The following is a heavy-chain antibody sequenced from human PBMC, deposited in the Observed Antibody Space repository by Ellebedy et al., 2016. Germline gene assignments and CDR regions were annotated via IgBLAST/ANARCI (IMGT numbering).Heavy chain of an antibody. CDR3: ARDVSLYSSSPSFDS. Sequence: GSLRLXXSVSDGSVATYYWTWIRQAPGKGLEWIGYVFYGGSTKYNPSLRSRVTISLDTSKKRFSLKVTSVAAADTAVYYCARDVSLYSSSPSFDSWGQGTLVTVSS. V-gene: IGHV4-59*02. D-gene: IGHD6-6*01. CDR2: VFYGGST. J-gene: IGHJ4*02. CDR1: DGSVATYY.